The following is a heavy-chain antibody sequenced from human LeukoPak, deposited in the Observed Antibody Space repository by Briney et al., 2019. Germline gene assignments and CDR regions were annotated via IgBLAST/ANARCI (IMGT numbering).Heavy chain of an antibody. CDR3: ASLPSYDSSGFPTSVDYYYYMDV. D-gene: IGHD3-22*01. CDR2: IFYSGST. CDR1: GGSISTSNYY. Sequence: SETLSLTCTVSGGSISTSNYYWGWIRQPPGKGLEWIGNIFYSGSTYYSPSLKSRVTISLDTSRNQFSLKLNSVTAADTAVYYCASLPSYDSSGFPTSVDYYYYMDVWGKGTTVTVSS. V-gene: IGHV4-39*07. J-gene: IGHJ6*03.